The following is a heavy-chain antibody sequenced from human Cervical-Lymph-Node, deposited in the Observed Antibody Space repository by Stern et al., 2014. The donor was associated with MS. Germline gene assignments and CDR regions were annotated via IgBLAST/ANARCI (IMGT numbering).Heavy chain of an antibody. D-gene: IGHD2-2*01. J-gene: IGHJ4*02. CDR2: IYPGDSDP. Sequence: EVQLVQSGAEVKKPGESLKISCKGSGYSFTSYWIAWVRQMPGKGLEWMGIIYPGDSDPRYNPSFQGQVTISADKSISTAYLQWSSLRASDTAMYYCARTYCGTTSCPHLFDYWGRGTLVTVSS. CDR3: ARTYCGTTSCPHLFDY. CDR1: GYSFTSYW. V-gene: IGHV5-51*01.